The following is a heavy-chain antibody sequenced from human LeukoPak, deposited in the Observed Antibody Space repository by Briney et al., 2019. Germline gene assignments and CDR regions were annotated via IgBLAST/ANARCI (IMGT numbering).Heavy chain of an antibody. CDR2: ISGSGGST. CDR1: GFTFSSYA. D-gene: IGHD4-11*01. V-gene: IGHV3-23*01. J-gene: IGHJ4*02. Sequence: GGSLRLSCAASGFTFSSYAMSWVRQAPGKGLEWVSAISGSGGSTSYAQKFQGRVTMTRDTSTSTVYMELSSLRSEDTAVYYCARVRYSNYAFDYWGQGTLVTVSS. CDR3: ARVRYSNYAFDY.